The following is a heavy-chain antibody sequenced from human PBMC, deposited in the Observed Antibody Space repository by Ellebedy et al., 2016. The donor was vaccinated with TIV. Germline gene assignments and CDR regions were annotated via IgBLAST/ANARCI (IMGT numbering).Heavy chain of an antibody. CDR2: IYYGTT. D-gene: IGHD1-26*01. J-gene: IGHJ4*02. CDR3: ARGGIGVGADY. V-gene: IGHV4-59*08. Sequence: SETLSLTCIVSGDSISNYYWNWIRQPPGKGLEWIGYIYYGTTNYNPSLKSRVTISLDTSKNQFSLKLNPVTAADTAVYYCARGGIGVGADYWGQGTLVTVSS. CDR1: GDSISNYY.